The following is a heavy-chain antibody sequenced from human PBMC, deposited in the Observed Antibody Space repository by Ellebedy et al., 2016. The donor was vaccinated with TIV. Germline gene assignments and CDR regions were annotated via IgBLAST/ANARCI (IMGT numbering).Heavy chain of an antibody. CDR3: ARYVDDYGGGWVDY. CDR1: GYSFTTYW. D-gene: IGHD4/OR15-4a*01. Sequence: GESLKISCKGSGYSFTTYWIGWVRHMPGKGLEWMGTIYPGDSDTRYTPSFQGQVTISADRSISAAYLQWSSLKASDTATYYCARYVDDYGGGWVDYWGQGTLVTVAS. CDR2: IYPGDSDT. V-gene: IGHV5-51*01. J-gene: IGHJ4*02.